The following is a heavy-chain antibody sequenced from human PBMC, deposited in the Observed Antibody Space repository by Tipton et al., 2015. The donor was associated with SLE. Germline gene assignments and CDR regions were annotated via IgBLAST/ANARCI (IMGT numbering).Heavy chain of an antibody. Sequence: TLSLTCTVSGGSISSYYWSWIRQPPGKGLEWIGSIYYSGSTYYNPSLKSRVTISVDTSKNQFSLKLSSVTAADTAVYYCAREMHYDSRDAFDIWGQGTMVTVSS. CDR3: AREMHYDSRDAFDI. CDR1: GGSISSYY. D-gene: IGHD3-22*01. V-gene: IGHV4-59*01. CDR2: IYYSGST. J-gene: IGHJ3*02.